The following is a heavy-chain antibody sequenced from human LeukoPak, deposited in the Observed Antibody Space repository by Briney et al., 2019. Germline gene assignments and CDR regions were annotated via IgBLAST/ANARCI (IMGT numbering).Heavy chain of an antibody. Sequence: PSQTLSLTCTVSGGSISSGSYYWSWIRQPAGKGLEWIGRIYTSGSTNHNPSLKSRVTISYTSKNQFSLRLASVTAADTAVYYCVRGLGYGDYPFDSWGQGTLVTVST. V-gene: IGHV4-61*02. J-gene: IGHJ4*02. CDR3: VRGLGYGDYPFDS. D-gene: IGHD2-15*01. CDR2: IYTSGST. CDR1: GGSISSGSYY.